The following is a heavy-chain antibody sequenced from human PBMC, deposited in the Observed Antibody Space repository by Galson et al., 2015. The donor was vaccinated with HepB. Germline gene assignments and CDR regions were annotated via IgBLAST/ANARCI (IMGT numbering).Heavy chain of an antibody. V-gene: IGHV3-11*05. CDR1: GFTFSDYY. CDR2: ISSSSSYT. CDR3: ARAVVVTQGRAFDI. Sequence: SLRLSCAASGFTFSDYYMSWSRQAPGKGLEWVSYISSSSSYTNYADSVKGRFTISRYNAKNSLYLQMNSLRAEDTAVYYCARAVVVTQGRAFDIWGQGTMVTVSS. J-gene: IGHJ3*02. D-gene: IGHD3-22*01.